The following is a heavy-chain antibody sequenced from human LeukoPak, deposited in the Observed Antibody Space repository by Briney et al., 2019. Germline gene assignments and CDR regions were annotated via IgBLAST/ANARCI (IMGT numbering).Heavy chain of an antibody. J-gene: IGHJ4*02. CDR1: GFTFNRDW. D-gene: IGHD6-19*01. CDR3: ATKEPSTSGWSY. Sequence: PGGSLRLSCAASGFTFNRDWTAWVRQAPGKGLEWVANIKEDGSEKNYVDSVKGRFTNSRDNAVNSVYLQMNDLRAEDTGVYYCATKEPSTSGWSYWGQGTLVTVSS. CDR2: IKEDGSEK. V-gene: IGHV3-7*01.